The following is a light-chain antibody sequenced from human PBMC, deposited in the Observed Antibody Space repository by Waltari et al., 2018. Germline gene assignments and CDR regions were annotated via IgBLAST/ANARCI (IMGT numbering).Light chain of an antibody. CDR1: SASVPTNNY. J-gene: IGLJ3*02. V-gene: IGLV8-61*01. CDR3: VLFVGNGLWV. Sequence: QTVVTQEPSFSVSPGATVTLTCGLSSASVPTNNYPIRYQQTPGQTPRKLIYNTNTRSSGVPARFSGSLLGNKAALTITGAQADDDSDYYCVLFVGNGLWVFGGGTKLTVL. CDR2: NTN.